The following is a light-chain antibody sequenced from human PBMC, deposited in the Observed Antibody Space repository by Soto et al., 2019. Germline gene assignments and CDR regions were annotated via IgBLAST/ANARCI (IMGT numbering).Light chain of an antibody. CDR1: SGSIASNY. J-gene: IGLJ3*02. CDR2: QDT. CDR3: QSYDSSNQV. Sequence: NFMLTQPHSVSESPGETVTLSCTRSSGSIASNYVQWYQQRPGSSPTTVIYQDTQRPSGVPDRFSGSIDSSSNSASLTISGLKTEDEADCYCQSYDSSNQVFGGGTKLTVL. V-gene: IGLV6-57*01.